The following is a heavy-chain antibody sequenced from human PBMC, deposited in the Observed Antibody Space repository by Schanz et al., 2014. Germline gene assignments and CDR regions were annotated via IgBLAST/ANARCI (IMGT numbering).Heavy chain of an antibody. CDR3: VRDSFFAFDY. V-gene: IGHV3-48*01. J-gene: IGHJ4*02. CDR2: VSRSTPDI. Sequence: VRLVESGGGWVQPGGSLRLSCAASGFTFSDYSMNWVRQAPGKGLEWVSYVSRSTPDIYYADSVKGRFTMSRDNAKNSVFLQMNSLRAEDTAVYYCVRDSFFAFDYWGQGTLVTVSS. D-gene: IGHD3-3*01. CDR1: GFTFSDYS.